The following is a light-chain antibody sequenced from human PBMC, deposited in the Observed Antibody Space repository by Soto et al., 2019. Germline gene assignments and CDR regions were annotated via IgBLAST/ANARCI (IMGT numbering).Light chain of an antibody. CDR2: GNS. CDR1: SSNLGANYN. J-gene: IGLJ2*01. V-gene: IGLV1-40*01. CDR3: QSYDSSLSAVV. Sequence: QSVLTQPPSVSGAPGQRVSISCTGSSSNLGANYNVHWYQQFPGTAPKLLIHGNSNRPSGVPDRFSGSKSGTSASLAITGLQAEDEADYYCQSYDSSLSAVVFGGGTQLTVL.